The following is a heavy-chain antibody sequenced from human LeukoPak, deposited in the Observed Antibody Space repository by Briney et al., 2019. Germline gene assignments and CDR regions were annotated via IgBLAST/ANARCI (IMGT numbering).Heavy chain of an antibody. D-gene: IGHD2-15*01. J-gene: IGHJ6*03. V-gene: IGHV3-21*01. Sequence: GGSLRLSCAASGFTFSIYYMTWVRQSPGKGLEWFSSISTSGAYIYYVDSVKGRFTISRDNAKNSLYLQMNSLRAEDSAVYYCARYPLSYSDYYMDVWGTGTTVTVSS. CDR3: ARYPLSYSDYYMDV. CDR1: GFTFSIYY. CDR2: ISTSGAYI.